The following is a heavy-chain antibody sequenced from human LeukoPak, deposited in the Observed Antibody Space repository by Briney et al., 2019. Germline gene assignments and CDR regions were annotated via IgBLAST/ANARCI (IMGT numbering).Heavy chain of an antibody. Sequence: ASVKVSCKASGGTFSSYAISWVRQAPGQGLEWMGGIIPIFGTANYAQKFQGRVTITADESTSTAYMELSSPRSEDTAVYYCARGNRAVAGFDLWGRGTLVTVSS. J-gene: IGHJ2*01. D-gene: IGHD6-19*01. CDR2: IIPIFGTA. CDR1: GGTFSSYA. V-gene: IGHV1-69*13. CDR3: ARGNRAVAGFDL.